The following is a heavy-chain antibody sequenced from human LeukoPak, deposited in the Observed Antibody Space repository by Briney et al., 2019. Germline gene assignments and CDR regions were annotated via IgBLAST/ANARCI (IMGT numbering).Heavy chain of an antibody. CDR1: GYTFTSYG. CDR3: ARVTSSSWDLYYYYGMDV. CDR2: ISAYNGNT. D-gene: IGHD6-13*01. J-gene: IGHJ6*02. Sequence: ASVKVSCKASGYTFTSYGISWVRQAPGQGLEWMGWISAYNGNTKYAQKLQGRATMTTDTSTSTAYMELRSLRSDDTAVYYCARVTSSSWDLYYYYGMDVWGQGTTVTVSS. V-gene: IGHV1-18*01.